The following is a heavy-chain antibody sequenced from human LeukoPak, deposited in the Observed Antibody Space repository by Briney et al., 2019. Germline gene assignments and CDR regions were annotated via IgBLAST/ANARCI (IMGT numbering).Heavy chain of an antibody. CDR3: ARGQGYSYGYDFDY. D-gene: IGHD5-18*01. CDR1: GDSVSSNSAA. V-gene: IGHV6-1*01. J-gene: IGHJ4*02. Sequence: SQTLSLTCALSGDSVSSNSAAWNWIRQSPSRGLEWLGRTYYRSKWYNDYAVSVKSRITINPDTSKNQFSLQLNFVTPEDTAVYYCARGQGYSYGYDFDYWGQGTLVTVSS. CDR2: TYYRSKWYN.